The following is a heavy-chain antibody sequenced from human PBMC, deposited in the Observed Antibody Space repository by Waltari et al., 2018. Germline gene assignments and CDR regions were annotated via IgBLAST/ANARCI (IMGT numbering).Heavy chain of an antibody. V-gene: IGHV1-69*02. CDR2: IIPILGIA. J-gene: IGHJ4*02. D-gene: IGHD3-22*01. CDR1: GGTFSSST. Sequence: QVQLVQSGAEVKKPGSSVKVSCKASGGTFSSSTISWVRQAPGQGLEWMGRIIPILGIANYAQKFQGRVTITADKSTSTAYMELSSLRSEDTAVYYCARGYYDSSGYYYPVYYFDYWGQGTLVTVSS. CDR3: ARGYYDSSGYYYPVYYFDY.